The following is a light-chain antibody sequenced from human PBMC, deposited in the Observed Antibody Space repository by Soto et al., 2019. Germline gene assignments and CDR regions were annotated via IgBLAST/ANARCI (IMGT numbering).Light chain of an antibody. Sequence: FVLTQSPGTLSLSPQERATLSCRASRGVSANYLAWYQQNLGQAPTLRIYGASIRAAGIPDRFSGSGSGTEFTLTISSLQSEDFAVYYCQQYNNWPPITSGQGTRLAI. CDR2: GAS. V-gene: IGKV3D-15*01. CDR1: RGVSANY. J-gene: IGKJ5*01. CDR3: QQYNNWPPIT.